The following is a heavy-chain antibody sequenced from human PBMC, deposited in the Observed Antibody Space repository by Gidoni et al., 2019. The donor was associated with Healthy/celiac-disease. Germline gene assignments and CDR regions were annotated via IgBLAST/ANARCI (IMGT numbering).Heavy chain of an antibody. CDR1: GFTFTSSA. CDR2: IVVCSGNT. V-gene: IGHV1-58*01. D-gene: IGHD3-22*01. Sequence: QMQLVKSGPEVKKPGTSVKVSCKASGFTFTSSAVQWVRPARGQRLEWIGWIVVCSGNTNYAQKFQERVTITRDMSTSTAYMELSSLRSEDTAVYYCSAHYYDSSGYYYVDYWGQGTLVTVSS. J-gene: IGHJ4*02. CDR3: SAHYYDSSGYYYVDY.